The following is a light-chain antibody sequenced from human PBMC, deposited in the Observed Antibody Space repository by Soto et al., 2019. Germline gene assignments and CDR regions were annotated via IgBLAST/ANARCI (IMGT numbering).Light chain of an antibody. CDR3: SSYAGSTVV. Sequence: QSALTQPASVSGSPGQSITISCTGTNNDVGGHMYVSWYQHQAGKAPKLMIYEVSKRPSGVPDRFSGSKSGNTASLTVSGLQAEDEADYYCSSYAGSTVVFGGGTKLTVL. CDR2: EVS. V-gene: IGLV2-8*01. J-gene: IGLJ2*01. CDR1: NNDVGGHMY.